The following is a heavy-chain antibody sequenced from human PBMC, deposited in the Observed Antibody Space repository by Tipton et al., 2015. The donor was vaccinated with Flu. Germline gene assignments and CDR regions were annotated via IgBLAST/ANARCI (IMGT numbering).Heavy chain of an antibody. CDR3: ATLTGDDY. J-gene: IGHJ4*02. CDR1: GFTFSTHS. CDR2: MPYDGSRD. D-gene: IGHD7-27*01. V-gene: IGHV3-30-3*01. Sequence: RSLRLSCAASGFTFSTHSMHWIRQAPGKGLEWVALMPYDGSRDYYADSVRGRFTISRDNTKKSLYLQLSSLRAEDTAIYYCATLTGDDYWGQGLMVTVSS.